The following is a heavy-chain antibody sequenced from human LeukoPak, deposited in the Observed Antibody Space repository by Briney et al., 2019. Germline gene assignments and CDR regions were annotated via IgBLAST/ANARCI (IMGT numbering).Heavy chain of an antibody. J-gene: IGHJ5*02. CDR3: ARGPGLGYCSGGSCYWFDP. CDR1: GGTFSSYA. CDR2: IIPIFGTA. V-gene: IGHV1-69*13. D-gene: IGHD2-15*01. Sequence: SVKVSCKASGGTFSSYAISWVRQAPGQGLEWMGGIIPIFGTANYAQKFQGRVTITADESTSTAYMELSSLRSEDTAVYYRARGPGLGYCSGGSCYWFDPWGQGTLVTVSS.